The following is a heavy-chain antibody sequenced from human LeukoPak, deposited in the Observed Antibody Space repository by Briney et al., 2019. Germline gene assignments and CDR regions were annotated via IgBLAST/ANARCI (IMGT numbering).Heavy chain of an antibody. CDR3: ARVKLELRGGFDY. CDR2: IYRSGST. Sequence: SETLSLTCTVSGGSISSGGYYWSWIRQPPGKGLEWIGYIYRSGSTYYNPSLKSRVTISVDRSKNQFSLKLSSVTAADTAVYYCARVKLELRGGFDYWGQGTLVTVSS. D-gene: IGHD1-7*01. CDR1: GGSISSGGYY. V-gene: IGHV4-30-2*01. J-gene: IGHJ4*02.